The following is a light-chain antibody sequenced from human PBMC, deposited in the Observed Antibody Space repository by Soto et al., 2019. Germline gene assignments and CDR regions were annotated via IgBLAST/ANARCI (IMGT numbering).Light chain of an antibody. V-gene: IGLV8-61*01. CDR2: STN. CDR3: VLYMGSGQKV. Sequence: QTVVTQEPSFSVSPGGTVTLTCGLSSGSDSTSYYPSWYQQTPGQAPRTLIYSTNTRSSGVPDRFSGSILGNKAALTITGAQADDESDYYCVLYMGSGQKVFGTGTKVTVL. J-gene: IGLJ1*01. CDR1: SGSDSTSYY.